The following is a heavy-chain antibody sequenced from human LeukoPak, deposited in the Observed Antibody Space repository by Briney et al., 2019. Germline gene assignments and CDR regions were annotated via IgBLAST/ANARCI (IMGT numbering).Heavy chain of an antibody. CDR1: GYSFTNYW. J-gene: IGHJ4*02. CDR2: IYPGESDI. V-gene: IGHV5-51*01. CDR3: ASGGPRTGYSSGWYSSFDY. D-gene: IGHD6-19*01. Sequence: GESLKISCKGSGYSFTNYWIGWVRQMPGKGLEWMGIIYPGESDIRYSPSFQGQVTISADKSISTAYLQWSSLKASDTAMYYCASGGPRTGYSSGWYSSFDYWGQGTLVTVSS.